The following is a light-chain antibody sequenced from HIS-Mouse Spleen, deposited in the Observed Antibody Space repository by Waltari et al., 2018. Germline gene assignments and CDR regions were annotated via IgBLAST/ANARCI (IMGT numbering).Light chain of an antibody. CDR3: QQFNSYPYST. J-gene: IGKJ4*01. CDR2: DAS. CDR1: QGISSA. V-gene: IGKV1-13*02. Sequence: AIQLTQSPPSLSASVGDRVTITCRASQGISSALAGYQQKPGKAPKLLIYDASSLESGVPSRFSGSGSGTDFTLTISSLQPEDFATYYCQQFNSYPYSTFGGGTKVEIK.